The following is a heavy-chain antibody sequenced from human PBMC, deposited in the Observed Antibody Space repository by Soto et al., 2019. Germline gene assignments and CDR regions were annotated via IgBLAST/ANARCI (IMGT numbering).Heavy chain of an antibody. D-gene: IGHD3-10*01. CDR3: ARQGFGALHGLVDV. V-gene: IGHV4-59*08. CDR1: GGSISSYY. J-gene: IGHJ6*02. CDR2: VNVNWGS. Sequence: QVPLQESGPGLVKPSETLSLSCTVSGGSISSYYWSWFRQTPEKGLEWIGYVNVNWGSNYNPSLKSRVAISLDTSKRQFSLKLTSVTATDTGVYYCARQGFGALHGLVDVWAQGTTVTVSS.